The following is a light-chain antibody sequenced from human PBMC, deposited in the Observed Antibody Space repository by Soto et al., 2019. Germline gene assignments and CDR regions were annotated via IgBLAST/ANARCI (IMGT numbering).Light chain of an antibody. CDR1: SSNIGSNT. CDR3: AAWDDSLNGPV. CDR2: SNN. V-gene: IGLV1-44*01. Sequence: QSVLTQPPSASGTPVQRVTISCSGRSSNIGSNTVNWYQQLPGTAPNLLIYSNNQRPSVVPDRFSGSKSGTSASLAISGLQSEDEADYYCAAWDDSLNGPVFGGGTKLTFL. J-gene: IGLJ2*01.